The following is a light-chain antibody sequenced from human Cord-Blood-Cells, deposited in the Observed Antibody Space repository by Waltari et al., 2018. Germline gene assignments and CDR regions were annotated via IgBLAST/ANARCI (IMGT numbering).Light chain of an antibody. Sequence: DIQMTQSPSTLSASVGDRVTITCRASQSISSWLAWYQQKPGKAPKLLIYDASSLESGGPSGFSGSGSGTEFTLTISSLQPDDFATYYCQQYNSYSPMYTFGQGTKLEIK. V-gene: IGKV1-5*01. J-gene: IGKJ2*01. CDR2: DAS. CDR1: QSISSW. CDR3: QQYNSYSPMYT.